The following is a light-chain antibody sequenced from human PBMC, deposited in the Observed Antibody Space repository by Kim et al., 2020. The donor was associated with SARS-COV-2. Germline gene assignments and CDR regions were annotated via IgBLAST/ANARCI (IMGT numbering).Light chain of an antibody. CDR1: ESIDRW. V-gene: IGKV1-5*01. J-gene: IGKJ4*01. CDR3: QQYLRSSPSVS. Sequence: DIQMTQSPSTLSASVGDRVTITCRASESIDRWLAWYQQKPGKAPKLLIYYASSLESGVPSRFSGSGSGTEFTLTISSLQPDDFATYFCQQYLRSSPSVSFGGGTKVDIK. CDR2: YAS.